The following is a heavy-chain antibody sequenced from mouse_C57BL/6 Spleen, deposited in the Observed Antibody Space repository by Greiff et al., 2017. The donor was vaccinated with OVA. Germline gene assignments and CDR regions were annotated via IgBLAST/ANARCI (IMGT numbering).Heavy chain of an antibody. J-gene: IGHJ4*01. CDR3: ARDPPY. CDR1: GFTFSDYE. CDR2: ISSGSSTI. V-gene: IGHV5-17*01. Sequence: EVQLQESGGGLVKPGGSLKLSCAASGFTFSDYEMHWVRQAPEKGLEWVAYISSGSSTIYYADTVKGRFTISRDNAKNTLFLQMTSLRSEDTAMYYCARDPPYWGQGTSVTVSS.